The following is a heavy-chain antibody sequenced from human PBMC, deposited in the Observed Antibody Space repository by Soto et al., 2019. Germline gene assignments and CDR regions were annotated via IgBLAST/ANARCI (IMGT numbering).Heavy chain of an antibody. Sequence: GGSLRLSCAASGFTFSSYSMNWVRQAPGKGLEWVLSISSSSSYIYYADSVKGRFTISRDNAKNSLYLQMNSLRAEDTAVYYCARDLREDIVVVVALRDAFDIWGQGTMVTVSS. J-gene: IGHJ3*02. D-gene: IGHD2-15*01. CDR2: ISSSSSYI. CDR3: ARDLREDIVVVVALRDAFDI. V-gene: IGHV3-21*01. CDR1: GFTFSSYS.